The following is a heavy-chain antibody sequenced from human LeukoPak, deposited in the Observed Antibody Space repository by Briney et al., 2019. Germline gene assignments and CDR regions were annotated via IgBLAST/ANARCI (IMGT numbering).Heavy chain of an antibody. Sequence: PGGSLRLSCAASGFTFSSYWMSWVRQAPGKRLEWVSIIGSSGGGIHYADSVKGRFTISRDNSKNALYLQMNSLRVEDTAVYYCAIDPNWGTHSWGQGVLVTVSS. CDR1: GFTFSSYW. V-gene: IGHV3-23*01. D-gene: IGHD7-27*01. CDR2: IGSSGGGI. CDR3: AIDPNWGTHS. J-gene: IGHJ4*02.